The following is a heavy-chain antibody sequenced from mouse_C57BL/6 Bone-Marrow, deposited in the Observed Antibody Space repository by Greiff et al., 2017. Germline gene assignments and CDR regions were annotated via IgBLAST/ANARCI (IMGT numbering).Heavy chain of an antibody. J-gene: IGHJ3*01. CDR3: ASHRGYGIPFAY. CDR2: INSDGGST. V-gene: IGHV5-2*01. Sequence: DVKLVESGGGLVQPGESLKLSCESNEYEFPSHDMSWVRKTPEKRLELVAAINSDGGSTYYPDTMERRFIISRDNTKKTLYLQMSSLRSEDTALYYCASHRGYGIPFAYWGQGTLVTVSA. CDR1: EYEFPSHD. D-gene: IGHD2-10*02.